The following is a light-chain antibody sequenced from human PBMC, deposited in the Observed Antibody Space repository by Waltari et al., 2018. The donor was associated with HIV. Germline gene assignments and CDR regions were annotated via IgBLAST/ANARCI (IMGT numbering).Light chain of an antibody. CDR3: SSYTSSSTLV. CDR1: SSAVGGYNY. Sequence: QSALTPPASVSGSPGQSITISCTGTSSAVGGYNYVPWYQQHPGKAPKLMIYDVSNRPSGVSNRFSGSKSGNTASLTISGLQAEDEADYYCSSYTSSSTLVFGGGTKLTVL. J-gene: IGLJ2*01. V-gene: IGLV2-14*03. CDR2: DVS.